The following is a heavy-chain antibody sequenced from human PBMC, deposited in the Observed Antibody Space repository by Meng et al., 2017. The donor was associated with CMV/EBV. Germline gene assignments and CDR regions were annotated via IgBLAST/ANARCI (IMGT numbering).Heavy chain of an antibody. D-gene: IGHD6-19*01. Sequence: QGSRPGLAKPSGTLSPTCTVPGGSISSYYWSWIRQPAGKGLEWIGRIYTSGSTNYNPSLKSRVTMSVDTSKNQFSLKPSSVTAADTAVYYCARDSSGWYPHFDYWGQGTLVTVSS. CDR3: ARDSSGWYPHFDY. CDR2: IYTSGST. V-gene: IGHV4-4*07. CDR1: GGSISSYY. J-gene: IGHJ4*02.